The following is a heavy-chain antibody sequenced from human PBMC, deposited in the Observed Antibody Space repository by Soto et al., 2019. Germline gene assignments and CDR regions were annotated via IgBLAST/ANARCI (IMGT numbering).Heavy chain of an antibody. CDR1: GYTFTKYG. CDR2: MNPNSGNT. J-gene: IGHJ6*04. V-gene: IGHV1-8*01. Sequence: SVKLCCTASGYTFTKYGTKWGLQATGQGVEWMGWMNPNSGNTGYAQKFQGRVTMTRNTSISTAYMELSSLRSEDTAVYYCARHLGRVWGKRTTVPVSS. CDR3: ARHLGRV.